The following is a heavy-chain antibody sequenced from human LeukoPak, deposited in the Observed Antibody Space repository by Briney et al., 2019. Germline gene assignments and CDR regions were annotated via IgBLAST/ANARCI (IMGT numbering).Heavy chain of an antibody. Sequence: GGSLRLSCEGFGFAVSTYSMHWVRQAPGHGLVWVSRLNSDGIRTDYADSVRGRFTISRDNAKNTFYMYMDSLRAEDTAVYYCARAGFYNGYDYWGQGTLVTVSS. V-gene: IGHV3-74*01. J-gene: IGHJ4*02. CDR1: GFAVSTYS. CDR2: LNSDGIRT. D-gene: IGHD5-18*01. CDR3: ARAGFYNGYDY.